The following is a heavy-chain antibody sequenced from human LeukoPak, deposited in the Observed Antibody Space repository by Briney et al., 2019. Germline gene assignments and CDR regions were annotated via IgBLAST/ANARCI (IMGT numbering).Heavy chain of an antibody. V-gene: IGHV1-18*01. D-gene: IGHD2-15*01. CDR1: GHTFTSYG. CDR2: ISAYNGNT. CDR3: ARDRAVVVVAAGDYFDY. J-gene: IGHJ4*02. Sequence: GASVKVSCKASGHTFTSYGISWVRQAPGQGLEWMGWISAYNGNTNYAQKLQGRVTMTTDTSTSTAYMELRSLRSDDTAVYYCARDRAVVVVAAGDYFDYWGQGTLVTVSS.